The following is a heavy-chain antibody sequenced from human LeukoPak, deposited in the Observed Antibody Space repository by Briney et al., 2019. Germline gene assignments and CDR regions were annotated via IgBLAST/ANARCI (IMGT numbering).Heavy chain of an antibody. CDR2: INPSGGST. Sequence: ASVKVSCKASGGTFSNYAISWVRQAPGQGLEWMGIINPSGGSTSYAQKFQGRVTMTRDMSTSTVYMELSSLRSEDTAVYYCAGDNDFWSGYYYWGQGTLVTVSS. J-gene: IGHJ4*02. V-gene: IGHV1-46*01. D-gene: IGHD3-3*01. CDR3: AGDNDFWSGYYY. CDR1: GGTFSNYA.